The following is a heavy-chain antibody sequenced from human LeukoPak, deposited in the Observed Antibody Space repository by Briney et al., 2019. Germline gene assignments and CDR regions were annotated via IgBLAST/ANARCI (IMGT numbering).Heavy chain of an antibody. CDR1: GGSISSYY. V-gene: IGHV4-4*07. J-gene: IGHJ4*02. Sequence: SETLSLTCTVSGGSISSYYWSWIRQPAGKGLEWIGRIYTSGSTNYNPSLKSRVTMSVDTSKNQFSLKLSSVTAADTAVYYCASYGDSRRYFDYWGQGTLVTVSS. CDR2: IYTSGST. CDR3: ASYGDSRRYFDY. D-gene: IGHD4-17*01.